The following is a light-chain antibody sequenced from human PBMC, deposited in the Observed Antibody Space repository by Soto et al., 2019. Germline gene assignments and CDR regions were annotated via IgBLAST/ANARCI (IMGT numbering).Light chain of an antibody. Sequence: AIRMTQSPSSLSASTGDRVTITCRASQGISSYLAWYQQKPGKAPKLLIYAASTLQSGVPSRFSGSGSGTDFTRTSRCLQSEDLATYYCQQYYSYPRTFGQGTKVEIK. V-gene: IGKV1-8*01. CDR3: QQYYSYPRT. CDR1: QGISSY. J-gene: IGKJ1*01. CDR2: AAS.